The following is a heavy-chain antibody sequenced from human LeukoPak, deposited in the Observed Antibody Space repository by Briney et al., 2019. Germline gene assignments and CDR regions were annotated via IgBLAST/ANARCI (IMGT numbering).Heavy chain of an antibody. V-gene: IGHV3-23*01. J-gene: IGHJ4*02. CDR3: AKDCGSYAASRFGRGFDSDYY. CDR1: GFTFSSYA. D-gene: IGHD1-26*01. Sequence: GGSLRLSCAASGFTFSSYAMSWVRQAPGKGLEWVSAISGSGGSTYYADSVKGRFTISRDNSKNTLYLQMNSLRAEDTAVYYCAKDCGSYAASRFGRGFDSDYYWGQGTLVTVSS. CDR2: ISGSGGST.